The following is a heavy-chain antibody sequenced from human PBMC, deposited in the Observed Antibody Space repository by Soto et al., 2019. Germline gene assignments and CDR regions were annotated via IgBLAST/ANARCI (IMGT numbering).Heavy chain of an antibody. CDR3: ARDLMGGWYGFYYYGMDV. D-gene: IGHD6-19*01. CDR2: ISAYNGNT. J-gene: IGHJ6*02. Sequence: ASVKVSCKASGYTFTSYGISWVRQAPGQGLEWMGWISAYNGNTNYAQKLQGRVTMTTDTSTSTAYMELRSLRSDDTAVYYCARDLMGGWYGFYYYGMDVWGQGTTVTVSS. CDR1: GYTFTSYG. V-gene: IGHV1-18*01.